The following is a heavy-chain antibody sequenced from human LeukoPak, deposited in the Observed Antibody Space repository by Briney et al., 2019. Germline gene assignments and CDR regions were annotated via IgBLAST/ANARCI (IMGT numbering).Heavy chain of an antibody. CDR2: IYWVDDK. Sequence: SAPTLVNHPQTLTLTCTFSGFSLRTGGVGVRWIPQPPGQPLEGLSLIYWVDDKCYNPSLKSRLTNTKDTSKHQVVLTMTNMDPVDTATYYCAHRPGSWLQFGVFDYWGQGTLVTVSS. CDR1: GFSLRTGGVG. CDR3: AHRPGSWLQFGVFDY. J-gene: IGHJ4*02. V-gene: IGHV2-5*02. D-gene: IGHD5-24*01.